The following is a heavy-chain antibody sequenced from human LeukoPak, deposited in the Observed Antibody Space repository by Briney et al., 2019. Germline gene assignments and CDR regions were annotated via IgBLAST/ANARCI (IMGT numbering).Heavy chain of an antibody. CDR3: ARESIGAQVDG. J-gene: IGHJ4*02. CDR2: IYSSGST. CDR1: GCSISNYY. D-gene: IGHD2-15*01. V-gene: IGHV4-4*07. Sequence: SGTLSLTCTASGCSISNYYLSWIRQPAGKGLEWIGRIYSSGSTNCNPSHKSRVTMSVDTSKNQVALKVTYLTAADTAVYYCARESIGAQVDGWGKGTLVTV.